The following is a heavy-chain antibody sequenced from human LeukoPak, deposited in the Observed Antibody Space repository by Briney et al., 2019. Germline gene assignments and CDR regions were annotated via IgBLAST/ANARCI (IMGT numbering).Heavy chain of an antibody. J-gene: IGHJ4*02. V-gene: IGHV4-31*03. Sequence: PSETLSLTCTVSGGSISSGGYYWVWIRQHLGKGLEWIGYINYSGATYYNPSLKSRTKISVDTSENQFSLKLSSVTAADTAVYYCARGSGLFSTFDYWGQGTLVTVSS. CDR1: GGSISSGGYY. CDR3: ARGSGLFSTFDY. D-gene: IGHD3-10*01. CDR2: INYSGAT.